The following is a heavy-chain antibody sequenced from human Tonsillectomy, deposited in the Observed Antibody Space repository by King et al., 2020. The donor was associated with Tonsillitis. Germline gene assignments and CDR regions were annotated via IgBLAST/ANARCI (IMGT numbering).Heavy chain of an antibody. D-gene: IGHD3-22*01. Sequence: HAQLVQSGAEVKKPGSSVKVSCKASGGSFSSYAISWVRQAPGQGLEWMGGIIPPFGTANYAQKFQGRVTNTADESTSTAYMELSSLRSEDTAVYYCARAHSSGYWAYNYYMDVWGKGTTVTVSS. CDR2: IIPPFGTA. V-gene: IGHV1-69*01. CDR3: ARAHSSGYWAYNYYMDV. CDR1: GGSFSSYA. J-gene: IGHJ6*03.